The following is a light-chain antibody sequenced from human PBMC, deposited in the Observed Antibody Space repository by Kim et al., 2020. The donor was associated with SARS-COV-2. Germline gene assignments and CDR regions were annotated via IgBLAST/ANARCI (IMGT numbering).Light chain of an antibody. V-gene: IGKV3-20*01. J-gene: IGKJ4*01. CDR3: QQYGGSLT. CDR2: GTS. CDR1: QSISYYY. Sequence: LSPEERATLSCRASQSISYYYLAWYQQKPGQAPRLLIYGTSNRDTGIPDRFSGSGSGTDFTLTISRLEPEDFAVYYCQQYGGSLTFGGGTKVDIK.